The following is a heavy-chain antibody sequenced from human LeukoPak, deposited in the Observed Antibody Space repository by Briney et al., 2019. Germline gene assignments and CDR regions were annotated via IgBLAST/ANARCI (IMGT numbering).Heavy chain of an antibody. Sequence: SETLSLTCTVSGYSIGSGYYWGWIRQPPGKGLEWIGSSYHSGSTYYNPSLKSRVTISVDTSKNEFSLKLSSVTAADTAVYYCARDRFYSRSGSYQIFDSWGQGTLVTVSS. V-gene: IGHV4-38-2*02. CDR1: GYSIGSGYY. CDR2: SYHSGST. D-gene: IGHD3-10*01. CDR3: ARDRFYSRSGSYQIFDS. J-gene: IGHJ4*02.